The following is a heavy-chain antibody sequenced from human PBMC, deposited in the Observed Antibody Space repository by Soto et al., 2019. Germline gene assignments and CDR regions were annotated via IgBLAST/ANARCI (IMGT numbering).Heavy chain of an antibody. J-gene: IGHJ4*02. CDR2: ISRTSNYI. Sequence: EVQVVESGGGLVKPGGSLTLSCAASGFTFSSYSMNWVRQAPGKGLEWVSSISRTSNYIYYTDSVKGRFTISRDNAKNSIYLQMNSLRAEDTATYYCASVVFGLVSPVIGGYWGQGTLVTVSS. CDR1: GFTFSSYS. V-gene: IGHV3-21*01. CDR3: ASVVFGLVSPVIGGY. D-gene: IGHD3-3*01.